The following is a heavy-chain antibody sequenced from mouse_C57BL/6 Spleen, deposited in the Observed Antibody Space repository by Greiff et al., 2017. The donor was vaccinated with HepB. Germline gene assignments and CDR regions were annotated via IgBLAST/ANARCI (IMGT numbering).Heavy chain of an antibody. Sequence: EVQLVESGGGLVQPGGSLSLSCAASGFTFTDYYMSWVRQPPGKALEWLGFIRNKANGYTTEYSASVKGRFTISRDNSQSILYLQMNALRAEDSATYYCARSLHYYGSSTFYFDYWGQGTTLTVSS. CDR1: GFTFTDYY. V-gene: IGHV7-3*01. J-gene: IGHJ2*01. CDR2: IRNKANGYTT. D-gene: IGHD1-1*01. CDR3: ARSLHYYGSSTFYFDY.